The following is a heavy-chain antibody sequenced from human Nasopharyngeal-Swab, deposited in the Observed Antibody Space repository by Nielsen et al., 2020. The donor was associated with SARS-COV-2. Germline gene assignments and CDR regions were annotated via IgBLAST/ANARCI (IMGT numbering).Heavy chain of an antibody. J-gene: IGHJ4*02. Sequence: GGSLRLSCAASGFPFSRYWMSWVRRAPGKGLEWVATINQGGSDIDYVDSVKGRFTISRDNAKNSLFLQMNSLRVADTAVYYCARLLEVGGTPLDYWGQGTLVSVSS. V-gene: IGHV3-7*01. CDR2: INQGGSDI. CDR3: ARLLEVGGTPLDY. CDR1: GFPFSRYW. D-gene: IGHD6-19*01.